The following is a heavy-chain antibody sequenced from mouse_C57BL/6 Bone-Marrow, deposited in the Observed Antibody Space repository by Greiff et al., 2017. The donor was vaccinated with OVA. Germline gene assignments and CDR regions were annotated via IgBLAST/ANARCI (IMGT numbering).Heavy chain of an antibody. CDR2: IDPENGDT. J-gene: IGHJ3*01. Sequence: EVQLQQSGAELVRPGASVKLSCTASGFNIKDDYMHWVKQSPEQGLEWIGWIDPENGDTEYASKFQGQATITADTSHNTVYLKIRSLTSEDTAVYYCTTVYYGRRSWFAYWGQGTLVTVSA. D-gene: IGHD1-1*01. CDR3: TTVYYGRRSWFAY. CDR1: GFNIKDDY. V-gene: IGHV14-4*01.